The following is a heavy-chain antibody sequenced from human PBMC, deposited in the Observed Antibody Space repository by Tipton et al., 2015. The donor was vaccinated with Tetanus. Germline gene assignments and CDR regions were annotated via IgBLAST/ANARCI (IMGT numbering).Heavy chain of an antibody. Sequence: QLVQSGPEVKKPGESLKISCQGSGYNFSYYSIGWVRHMPGKGLEWMGIVDPRDSGATYGPSFQGQVTISTDKSISTAYVQWGSRPASDTAIYYCARRRSAVLGGSYHWYFDLWGRGTLVTVSS. CDR3: ARRRSAVLGGSYHWYFDL. J-gene: IGHJ2*01. V-gene: IGHV5-51*01. CDR2: VDPRDSGA. CDR1: GYNFSYYS. D-gene: IGHD2-15*01.